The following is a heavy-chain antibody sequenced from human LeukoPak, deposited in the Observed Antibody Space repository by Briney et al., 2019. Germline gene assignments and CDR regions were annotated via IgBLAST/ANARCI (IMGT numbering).Heavy chain of an antibody. CDR3: VKDSPPRYSGSPPAY. Sequence: GGSLRLSCAASGFTFSSYWMSWVRQAPGKGLEWVANIKQDGSEKYYVDSVKGRFTISRDNAKNSLYLQMNSLRADDTAVYYCVKDSPPRYSGSPPAYWGQGTLVTVSS. CDR1: GFTFSSYW. CDR2: IKQDGSEK. D-gene: IGHD1-26*01. V-gene: IGHV3-7*03. J-gene: IGHJ4*02.